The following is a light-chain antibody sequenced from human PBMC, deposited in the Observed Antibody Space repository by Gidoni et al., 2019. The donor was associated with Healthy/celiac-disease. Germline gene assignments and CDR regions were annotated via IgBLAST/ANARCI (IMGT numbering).Light chain of an antibody. CDR2: GAS. CDR3: QQYGSSPGT. Sequence: EIVLTQSPGTLSLSPGERATLSCRASQSVSSSYLAWYQQKPGQAPRLLIYGASSRATCIPDRFSLSGSGTDFTLTISRLEPEDFAVYYCQQYGSSPGTFGGGTKVEIK. J-gene: IGKJ4*01. V-gene: IGKV3-20*01. CDR1: QSVSSSY.